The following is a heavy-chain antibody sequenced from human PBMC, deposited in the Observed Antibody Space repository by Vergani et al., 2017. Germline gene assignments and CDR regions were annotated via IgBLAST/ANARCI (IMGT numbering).Heavy chain of an antibody. CDR3: AKGEPTYYYDSSGSSNWFDP. Sequence: EVQLLESGGGLVQPGGSLRLSCAASGFTFSSSAMSWVRQAPEKGLEWVSTISGSGGSTYYADSVKGRFTISRDNFKNTLYLQMNSLRAEYTAVYYCAKGEPTYYYDSSGSSNWFDPWGQGTLVTVSS. CDR2: ISGSGGST. D-gene: IGHD3-22*01. J-gene: IGHJ5*02. V-gene: IGHV3-23*01. CDR1: GFTFSSSA.